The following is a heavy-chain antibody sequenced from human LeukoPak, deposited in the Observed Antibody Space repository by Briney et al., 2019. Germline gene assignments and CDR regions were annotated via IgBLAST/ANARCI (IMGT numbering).Heavy chain of an antibody. V-gene: IGHV1-18*01. CDR3: ATGRYCSRTSCYIHAFDI. J-gene: IGHJ3*02. CDR1: GYTFTSYD. CDR2: ISTYNGNT. D-gene: IGHD2-2*02. Sequence: ASVKVSCKGSGYTFTSYDINWVRQAPGQGLEWMGWISTYNGNTNYAQKLQDRVNMTTDTSTSTAYMELRSLRYDDTAVYYCATGRYCSRTSCYIHAFDIWGQGTMVTVSS.